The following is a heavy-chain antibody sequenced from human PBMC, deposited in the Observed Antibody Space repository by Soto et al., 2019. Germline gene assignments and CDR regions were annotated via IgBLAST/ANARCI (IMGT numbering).Heavy chain of an antibody. Sequence: QVQLVESGGGVVQPGRSLRLSCAASGFTFSSYAMHWVRQAPGKGLEWVAVISYDGSNKYYADSVKGRFTISRDNSKNTLYLQMNSLRAEDTAVYYCAREGTVLRYRQWDYWGQGTLVTVSS. CDR2: ISYDGSNK. D-gene: IGHD3-9*01. CDR1: GFTFSSYA. J-gene: IGHJ4*02. CDR3: AREGTVLRYRQWDY. V-gene: IGHV3-30-3*01.